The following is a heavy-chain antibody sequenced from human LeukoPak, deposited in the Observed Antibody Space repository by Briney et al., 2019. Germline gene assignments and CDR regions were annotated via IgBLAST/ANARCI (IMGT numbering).Heavy chain of an antibody. Sequence: GGSLRLSCAASGLIFSNYWMHWVRHAPGKGVVWVSRINRDGSSTIYADSVKGRFTISTDNSKTTLYLQMQSLRAEDTAVYYCARGPIPYIPFDYWGQGALVTVSS. V-gene: IGHV3-74*01. CDR2: INRDGSST. CDR3: ARGPIPYIPFDY. CDR1: GLIFSNYW. D-gene: IGHD2-21*01. J-gene: IGHJ4*02.